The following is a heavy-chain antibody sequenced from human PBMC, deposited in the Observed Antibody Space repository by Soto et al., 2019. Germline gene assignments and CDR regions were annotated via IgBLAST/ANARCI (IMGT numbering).Heavy chain of an antibody. D-gene: IGHD3-9*01. CDR3: AVTIFEYYYYGMDV. CDR1: GYTFTSYT. Sequence: GASVKVSCKASGYTFTSYTMHWVRQAPGQRLEWMGWINAGNGNTKYSQKFQGRVTITRDTSASTAYMELSSLRSEDTAVYYCAVTIFEYYYYGMDVWGQGTTVTVSS. J-gene: IGHJ6*02. V-gene: IGHV1-3*01. CDR2: INAGNGNT.